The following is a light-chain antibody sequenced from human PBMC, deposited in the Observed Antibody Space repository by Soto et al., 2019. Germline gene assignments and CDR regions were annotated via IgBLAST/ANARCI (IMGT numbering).Light chain of an antibody. Sequence: IVMTQSPATLSVSPGERATLSCRASRGISSNLAWYQQKPGQAPRLLIYDASTRATGIPARFSGSGSGTEFTLSITSLQPDDFATYYCQQCFWHWTFGQGTKVDIK. J-gene: IGKJ1*01. CDR1: RGISSN. V-gene: IGKV3-15*01. CDR3: QQCFWHWT. CDR2: DAS.